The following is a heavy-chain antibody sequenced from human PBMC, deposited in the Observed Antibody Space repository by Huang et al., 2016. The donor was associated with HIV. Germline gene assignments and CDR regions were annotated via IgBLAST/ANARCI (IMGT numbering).Heavy chain of an antibody. J-gene: IGHJ4*02. Sequence: QVQLQESGPGVVKPSETLSLTCSVSGGSVSKFYWSWIRQPPGKGLEWIGYIYHTGTTNFNHSRKSRATISIDTSKNQFSLMLSSATAADTAVYYCARAPSRAFGTVFDSWGQGSLVIVSS. CDR2: IYHTGTT. CDR3: ARAPSRAFGTVFDS. V-gene: IGHV4-59*02. CDR1: GGSVSKFY. D-gene: IGHD3-10*01.